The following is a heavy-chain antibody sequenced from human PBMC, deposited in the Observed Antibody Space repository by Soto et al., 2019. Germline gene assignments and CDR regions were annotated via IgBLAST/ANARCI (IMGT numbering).Heavy chain of an antibody. V-gene: IGHV1-46*01. CDR1: GYTFTSYY. J-gene: IGHJ6*02. CDR2: INPSGGST. CDR3: ARDXVTGTDLSYYYYYGMDV. D-gene: IGHD1-20*01. Sequence: GASVKVSCKASGYTFTSYYMHWVRQAPGQGLEWMGIINPSGGSTSYAQKFQGRVTMTRDTSTSTVYMELSSLRSEDTAVYYCARDXVTGTDLSYYYYYGMDVWGLGTTVTVSS.